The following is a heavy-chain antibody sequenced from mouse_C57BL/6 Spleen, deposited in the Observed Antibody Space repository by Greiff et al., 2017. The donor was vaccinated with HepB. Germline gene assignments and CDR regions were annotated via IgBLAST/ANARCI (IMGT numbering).Heavy chain of an antibody. J-gene: IGHJ4*01. CDR3: ARDDPAGAMDY. Sequence: DVKLEESGGDLVKPGGSLKLSCAASGFTFSSYGMSWVRQTPDKRLEWVATISSGGSYTYYPDSVKGRFTISRDNAKNTLYLQMSSLKSEDTAMYYCARDDPAGAMDYWGQGTSVTVSS. V-gene: IGHV5-6*02. CDR2: ISSGGSYT. CDR1: GFTFSSYG.